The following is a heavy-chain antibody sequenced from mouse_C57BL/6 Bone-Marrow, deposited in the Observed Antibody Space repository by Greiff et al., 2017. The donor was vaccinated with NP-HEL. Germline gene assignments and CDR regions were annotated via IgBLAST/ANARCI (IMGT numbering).Heavy chain of an antibody. CDR3: VKGGYDYDYAMDY. Sequence: DVMLVESGGGLVQPGASLRLSCAASGFTFTDYYMSWVRQPPGKAPEWLALIRNKANGYTTEYTASVKGRFTISRDNSQNILYLQMNTLRAEDSATYYCVKGGYDYDYAMDYWGQGTSVTVSS. D-gene: IGHD2-4*01. J-gene: IGHJ4*01. CDR2: IRNKANGYTT. V-gene: IGHV7-4*01. CDR1: GFTFTDYY.